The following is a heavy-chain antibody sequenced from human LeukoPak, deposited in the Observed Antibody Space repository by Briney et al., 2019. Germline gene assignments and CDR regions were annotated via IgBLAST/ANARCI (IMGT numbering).Heavy chain of an antibody. CDR3: ARDIDTATDQINDY. Sequence: ASVKVSCTASGYTFTSHGISWVRQAPGQGLEWMGWVSTYNGNTNYVPKYQGRVTMTTDTSTSTAYMELRSLRSDDTAVYYCARDIDTATDQINDYWGQGTLVTVSS. CDR1: GYTFTSHG. D-gene: IGHD5-18*01. V-gene: IGHV1-18*04. J-gene: IGHJ4*02. CDR2: VSTYNGNT.